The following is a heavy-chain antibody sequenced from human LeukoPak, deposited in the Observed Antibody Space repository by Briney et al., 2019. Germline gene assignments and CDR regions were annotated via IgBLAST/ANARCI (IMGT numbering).Heavy chain of an antibody. CDR2: IRSSSSTI. Sequence: GGSLTLSCAASGFTFSSYSMNWVRQAPGKGLEGRSYIRSSSSTIYYADYGKGRFTISRDNAKNSIYLQMNRLRAEATAVYYCARDGYNYTYWGQGTLVTVSS. J-gene: IGHJ4*02. CDR1: GFTFSSYS. D-gene: IGHD5-24*01. V-gene: IGHV3-48*01. CDR3: ARDGYNYTY.